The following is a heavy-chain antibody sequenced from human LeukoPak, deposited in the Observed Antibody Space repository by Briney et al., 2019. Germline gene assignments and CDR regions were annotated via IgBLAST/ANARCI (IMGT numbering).Heavy chain of an antibody. D-gene: IGHD3-10*01. V-gene: IGHV1-2*02. CDR2: INPNSGGT. J-gene: IGHJ4*02. CDR1: GYTFTGYY. CDR3: ARRPMVRGNIAAALPPDY. Sequence: GASVKVSCKASGYTFTGYYMHWVRQAPGQGLEWMGWINPNSGGTNYAQKFQGRVTMTRGTSISTAYMELSRLRSDDTAVYYCARRPMVRGNIAAALPPDYWGQGTLVTVSS.